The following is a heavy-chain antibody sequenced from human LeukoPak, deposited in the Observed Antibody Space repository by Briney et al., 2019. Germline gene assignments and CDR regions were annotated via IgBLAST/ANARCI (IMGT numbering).Heavy chain of an antibody. J-gene: IGHJ6*02. D-gene: IGHD2-15*01. Sequence: GRSLRLSCAASGFTFSSYAMHWVRQAPGKGLEWVAVISYDGSNKYYADSVKGRITISRDNSKNTVHLQANSLRAEDTAVYYCAKGSDLVRCSGGSCSSYDYYGLDVWGQGTTVTVSS. CDR1: GFTFSSYA. CDR3: AKGSDLVRCSGGSCSSYDYYGLDV. CDR2: ISYDGSNK. V-gene: IGHV3-30*04.